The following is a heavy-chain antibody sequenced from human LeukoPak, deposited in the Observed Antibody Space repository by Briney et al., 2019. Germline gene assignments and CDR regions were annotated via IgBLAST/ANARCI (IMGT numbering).Heavy chain of an antibody. CDR2: IYTSGST. CDR1: GGSISSYY. CDR3: ARMGEYYDILTGYYNVAGFDY. J-gene: IGHJ4*02. Sequence: SETLSLTCTVSGGSISSYYWSWIRQPAGKGLEWIGRIYTSGSTNYNPSLKSRVTMSVDTSKNQFSLKLSSVTVADTAVYYCARMGEYYDILTGYYNVAGFDYWGQGTLVTVSS. V-gene: IGHV4-4*07. D-gene: IGHD3-9*01.